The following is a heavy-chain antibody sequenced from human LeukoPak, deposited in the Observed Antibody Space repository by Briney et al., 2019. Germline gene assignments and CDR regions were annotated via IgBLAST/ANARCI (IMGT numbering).Heavy chain of an antibody. Sequence: SQTLSRTCAISGDSVCSNSAAWTWIRQSPSRGLEWLGRTYYRSKWYNDYAVSVQSRITINPDTSKNQFSLQLNSVTPEDTAVYYCARGRVTTIAHYYYYYIDVWGKGTTVPVSS. CDR2: TYYRSKWYN. CDR3: ARGRVTTIAHYYYYYIDV. V-gene: IGHV6-1*01. CDR1: GDSVCSNSAA. J-gene: IGHJ6*03. D-gene: IGHD5-24*01.